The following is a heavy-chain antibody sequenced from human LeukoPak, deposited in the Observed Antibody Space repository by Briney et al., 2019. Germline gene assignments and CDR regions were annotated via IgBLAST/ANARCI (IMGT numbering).Heavy chain of an antibody. Sequence: ASVKVSCKASGYIFTSYGITWVRQAPGQGLEWMGWISAYNDSTNYAQKLQGRVTMTTDTSTSTAYMELRSLRSDDTAVYYCARKGDGYTDYWGQGTLVTVSS. J-gene: IGHJ4*02. D-gene: IGHD5-24*01. V-gene: IGHV1-18*01. CDR3: ARKGDGYTDY. CDR1: GYIFTSYG. CDR2: ISAYNDST.